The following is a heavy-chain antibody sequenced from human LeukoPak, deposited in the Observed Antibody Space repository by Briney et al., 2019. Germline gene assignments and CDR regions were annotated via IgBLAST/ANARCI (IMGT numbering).Heavy chain of an antibody. CDR1: GFTFDDYG. J-gene: IGHJ6*03. D-gene: IGHD6-13*01. Sequence: GGSLRLSCAASGFTFDDYGMSWVRHAPGKGLEWVSGINWNGGSTGYADSVKGRFTISRDNAKNSLYLQMNSLRAEDTALYYCAREGSWYSFTNYYYYYMDVWGKGTTVTVSS. CDR3: AREGSWYSFTNYYYYYMDV. V-gene: IGHV3-20*04. CDR2: INWNGGST.